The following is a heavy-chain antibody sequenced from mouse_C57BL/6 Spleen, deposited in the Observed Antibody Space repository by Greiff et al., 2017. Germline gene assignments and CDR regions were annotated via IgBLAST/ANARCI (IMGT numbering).Heavy chain of an antibody. CDR2: ISSGGSYT. CDR1: GFTFSSYG. Sequence: EVMLVESGGDLVKPGGSLKLSCAASGFTFSSYGMSWVRQTPDKRLEWVATISSGGSYTYYPDSVKGRFTISRDNAKNTLYLQMSSLKSEDTAMYYCARGANYYGSSEDYFDYWGQGTTLTVSS. V-gene: IGHV5-6*02. D-gene: IGHD1-1*01. J-gene: IGHJ2*01. CDR3: ARGANYYGSSEDYFDY.